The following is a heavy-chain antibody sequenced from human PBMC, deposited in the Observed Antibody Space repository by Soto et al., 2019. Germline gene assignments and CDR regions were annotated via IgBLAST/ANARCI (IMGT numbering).Heavy chain of an antibody. Sequence: GASVKVSCKASGYTFTSYAMHWVRQAPGQRLEWMGWINAGNGNTKYSQKFQGRVTITRDTSASTAYMELSSLRSEDTAVYYCARGPDCSSTSCYGDYWGQGTLVTVSS. CDR1: GYTFTSYA. V-gene: IGHV1-3*01. J-gene: IGHJ4*02. CDR2: INAGNGNT. D-gene: IGHD2-2*01. CDR3: ARGPDCSSTSCYGDY.